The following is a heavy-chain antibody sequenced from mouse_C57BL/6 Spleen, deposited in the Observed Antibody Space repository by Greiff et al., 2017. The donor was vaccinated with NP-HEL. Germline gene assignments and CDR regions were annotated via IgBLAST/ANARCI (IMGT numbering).Heavy chain of an antibody. D-gene: IGHD2-1*01. Sequence: QVQLQQPGAELVRPGTSVKLSCKASGYTFTSYWMHWVKQRPGQGLEWIGVIDPSDSYTNYNQKFKGKATLTVDTSSSTAYMQLSRLTSEDSEVYYSAREGIYYGTYFDYWGQGTTLTVSS. CDR3: AREGIYYGTYFDY. CDR1: GYTFTSYW. J-gene: IGHJ2*01. V-gene: IGHV1-59*01. CDR2: IDPSDSYT.